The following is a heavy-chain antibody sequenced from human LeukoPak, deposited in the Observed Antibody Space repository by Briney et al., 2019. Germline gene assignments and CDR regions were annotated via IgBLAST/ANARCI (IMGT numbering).Heavy chain of an antibody. CDR2: INPNSGGT. CDR3: ARASQDYYDSSDRGYFDH. Sequence: ASVKVSCKASGYTFTGYYMHWVRQAPGQGLEWMGRINPNSGGTNYAQRFQGRVTMTRDRSISTAYMELSSLRSDDTAVYYCARASQDYYDSSDRGYFDHWGQGTLVTVSS. CDR1: GYTFTGYY. D-gene: IGHD3-22*01. J-gene: IGHJ4*02. V-gene: IGHV1-2*06.